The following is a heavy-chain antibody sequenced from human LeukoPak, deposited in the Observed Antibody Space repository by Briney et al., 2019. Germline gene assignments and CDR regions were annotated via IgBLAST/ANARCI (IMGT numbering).Heavy chain of an antibody. J-gene: IGHJ4*02. CDR3: AKDNGWLHEY. CDR1: GFTFSSNG. CDR2: ISGTGDRT. D-gene: IGHD6-19*01. Sequence: GGSLRLSCAASGFTFSSNGMSWVCQAPGKGLEWVSAISGTGDRTFYANSVQGRFTISRDNSKNSLSLQMSSLRADDTAVYYCAKDNGWLHEYWGQGTLVTVSS. V-gene: IGHV3-23*01.